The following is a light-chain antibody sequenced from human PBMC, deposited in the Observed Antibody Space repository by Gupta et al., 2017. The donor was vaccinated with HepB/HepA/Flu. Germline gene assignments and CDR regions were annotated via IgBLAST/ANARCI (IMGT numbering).Light chain of an antibody. CDR1: QSISSY. CDR3: QQRSNSPLT. Sequence: TQSPATLSLSPGERATISCRASQSISSYLDWYQQKPGQAPRFLIYDASNRATGIPARFGGSGSGTVFTLTISSLEPEILAIYYCQQRSNSPLTFGGGTKVDIK. V-gene: IGKV3-11*01. CDR2: DAS. J-gene: IGKJ4*01.